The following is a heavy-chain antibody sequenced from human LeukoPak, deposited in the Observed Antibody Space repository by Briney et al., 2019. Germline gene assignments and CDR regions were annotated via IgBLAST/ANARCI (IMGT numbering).Heavy chain of an antibody. D-gene: IGHD3-22*01. V-gene: IGHV3-9*01. CDR1: GFTFDDYA. J-gene: IGHJ4*02. CDR3: AKAPLPYYDSSGYYLDY. CDR2: ISWNSGSI. Sequence: PGGSLRLSCAASGFTFDDYAMHWVRQAPGKGLEWVSGISWNSGSIGYVDSVKGRFTISRDNAKNSLYLQMNSLRAEDTALYYCAKAPLPYYDSSGYYLDYWGQGTLVTVSS.